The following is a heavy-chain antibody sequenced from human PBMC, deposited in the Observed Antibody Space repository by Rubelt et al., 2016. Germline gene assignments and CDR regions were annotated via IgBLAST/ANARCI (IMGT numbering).Heavy chain of an antibody. D-gene: IGHD4-17*01. V-gene: IGHV4-34*01. CDR3: ARYVPSVTTPLDS. CDR2: INHSGRS. Sequence: QVQLQQWGAGLLKPSETLSLTCAVYGGSFSDYYWSWIRQPPGKGLEWIGEINHSGRSNYNPSLKRRVTILVDTTKNQFSLKLSSVTAADTAVYYCARYVPSVTTPLDSWGQGTLVTVSS. CDR1: GGSFSDYY. J-gene: IGHJ4*02.